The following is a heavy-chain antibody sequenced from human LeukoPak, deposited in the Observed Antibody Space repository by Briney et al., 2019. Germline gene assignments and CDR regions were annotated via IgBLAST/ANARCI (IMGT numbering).Heavy chain of an antibody. CDR3: ARDPVEWELLLDY. D-gene: IGHD1-26*01. CDR2: MNIDGSEK. J-gene: IGHJ4*02. V-gene: IGHV3-7*01. Sequence: GGSLRLSCAASVFTFSNYWMGWVRQAPGKRREWVANMNIDGSEKYYADSVEGRFSISRDNARNSVYLQMASLRVEDTAVYYCARDPVEWELLLDYWGQGTLVTVSS. CDR1: VFTFSNYW.